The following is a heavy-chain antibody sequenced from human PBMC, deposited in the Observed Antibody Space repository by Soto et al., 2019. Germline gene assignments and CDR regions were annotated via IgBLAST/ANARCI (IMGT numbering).Heavy chain of an antibody. CDR3: ARDVFYYDFWSGYMDV. V-gene: IGHV3-21*01. J-gene: IGHJ6*03. CDR1: GFTFSSYS. CDR2: ISSSSSYI. D-gene: IGHD3-3*01. Sequence: GGSLRLSCAASGFTFSSYSMNWVRQAPGKGLEWVSSISSSSSYIYYADSVKGRFTISRDNAKNSLYLQMNSLRAEDTAVYYCARDVFYYDFWSGYMDVWGKGTTVTVSS.